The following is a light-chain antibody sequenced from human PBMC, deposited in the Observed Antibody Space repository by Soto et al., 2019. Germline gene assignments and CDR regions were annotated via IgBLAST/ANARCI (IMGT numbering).Light chain of an antibody. CDR2: EVS. V-gene: IGLV2-14*01. CDR3: SSYTSTSTPCV. CDR1: SSDVGGYSY. Sequence: QSVLTQPASVSGSPGQSITISCTGTSSDVGGYSYVSWYQLHPGKAPKLIIYEVSHRPSGASNHFSGYKSGNTASLTISGLQAEDEADYYCSSYTSTSTPCVFGTGTKV. J-gene: IGLJ1*01.